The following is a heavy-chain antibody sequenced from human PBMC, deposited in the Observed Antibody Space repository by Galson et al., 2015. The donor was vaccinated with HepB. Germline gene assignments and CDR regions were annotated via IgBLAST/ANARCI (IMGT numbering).Heavy chain of an antibody. CDR2: INPNSGDT. D-gene: IGHD3-10*01. J-gene: IGHJ6*02. CDR3: ARDLSLTRLDYFYKGMDV. CDR1: GYNFIAYH. Sequence: SVKVSCKASGYNFIAYHLHWVRQAPGQGLEWMGWINPNSGDTTYAQKFQGWVTMTRGTSISTVYMELRRVKSDDTAVYYCARDLSLTRLDYFYKGMDVWGQGTTVTVSS. V-gene: IGHV1-2*04.